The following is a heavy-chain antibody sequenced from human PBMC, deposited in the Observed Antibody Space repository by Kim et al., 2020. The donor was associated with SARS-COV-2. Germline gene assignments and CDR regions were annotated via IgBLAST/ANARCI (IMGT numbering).Heavy chain of an antibody. CDR2: IYHSGST. J-gene: IGHJ4*02. D-gene: IGHD2-21*02. V-gene: IGHV4-38-2*02. CDR3: ARTSYCGGDCYTPLYY. CDR1: GSSISSGYY. Sequence: SETLSLTCTVSGSSISSGYYWGWIRQPPGKGLEWIGSIYHSGSTYYNPSLKSRVTISVDTSKNQFSLKLSSVTAADTAVYYCARTSYCGGDCYTPLYYWGQGTLVTVSS.